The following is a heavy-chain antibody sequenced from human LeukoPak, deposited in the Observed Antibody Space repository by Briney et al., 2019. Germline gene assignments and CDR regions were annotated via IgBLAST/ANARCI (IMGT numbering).Heavy chain of an antibody. V-gene: IGHV4-34*01. CDR1: GGSLSGYY. D-gene: IGHD5-18*01. Sequence: PSETLSLTCAVYGGSLSGYYWSWIRQPPGKGLEWIGEINHSGSTNYNPSLKSRVTISVDTSKNQFSLKLSSVTAADTAVYYCARSGYSYGRDGDYWGQGTLVTVSS. CDR3: ARSGYSYGRDGDY. J-gene: IGHJ4*02. CDR2: INHSGST.